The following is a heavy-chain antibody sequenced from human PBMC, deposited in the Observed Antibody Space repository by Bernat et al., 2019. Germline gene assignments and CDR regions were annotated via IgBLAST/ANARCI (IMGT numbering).Heavy chain of an antibody. CDR2: ISESGDKT. Sequence: EVQLLESGGGLVQPGGSLRISCAASGFTFSNYTMSWVRQAPGKGLEWVSRISESGDKTYYANSVKGRLPISRDNSRNTLYLQMNSLGVEGAALYYCAKGSGFDSWDQGTLVTVSS. V-gene: IGHV3-23*01. CDR1: GFTFSNYT. J-gene: IGHJ5*01. CDR3: AKGSGFDS.